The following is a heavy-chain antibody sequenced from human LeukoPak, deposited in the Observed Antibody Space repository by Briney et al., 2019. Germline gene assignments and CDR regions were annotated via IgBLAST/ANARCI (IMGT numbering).Heavy chain of an antibody. D-gene: IGHD2-15*01. CDR2: IYTSGGT. J-gene: IGHJ4*02. CDR3: ASGGKNWEPLRR. CDR1: GNSISSGDNY. V-gene: IGHV4-61*02. Sequence: SETLSLTCTVSGNSISSGDNYWSWIRQPAGKGLEWIGRIYTSGGTNYNPSLRSRVTISVDTSKNQFSLKLSSVTAADTAVYYCASGGKNWEPLRRWGQGTLVTVSS.